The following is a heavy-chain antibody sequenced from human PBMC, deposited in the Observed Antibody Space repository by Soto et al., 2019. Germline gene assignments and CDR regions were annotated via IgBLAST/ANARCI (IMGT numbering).Heavy chain of an antibody. D-gene: IGHD2-8*01. CDR2: INPSGGST. J-gene: IGHJ5*02. Sequence: GASVKVSCKASGYTFTSYYMHWVRQAPGQGLEWMGIINPSGGSTSYAQKFQGRVTMTRDTSTSTVYMELSSLRSEDTAVYYCAREWQDIVLMVYDRPHNWFDPWGQGTLVTVSS. V-gene: IGHV1-46*01. CDR1: GYTFTSYY. CDR3: AREWQDIVLMVYDRPHNWFDP.